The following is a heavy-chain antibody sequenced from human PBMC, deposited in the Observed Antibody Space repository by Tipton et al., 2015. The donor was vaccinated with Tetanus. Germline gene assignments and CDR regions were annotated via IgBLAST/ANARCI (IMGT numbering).Heavy chain of an antibody. V-gene: IGHV4-34*01. CDR1: GFIFSDFA. CDR2: INHTGST. Sequence: LRLSCAASGFIFSDFAMHWVRQPPGKGLEWIGEINHTGSTNYNPSLRRRVTISIGTSNNQFSLKLNSVTAADSAVYYCARGRQRLVPAGFDLWGQGTLVTVSS. CDR3: ARGRQRLVPAGFDL. J-gene: IGHJ5*02. D-gene: IGHD6-13*01.